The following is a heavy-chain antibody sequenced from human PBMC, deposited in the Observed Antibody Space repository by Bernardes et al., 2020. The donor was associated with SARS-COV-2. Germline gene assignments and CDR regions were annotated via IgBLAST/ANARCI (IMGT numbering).Heavy chain of an antibody. CDR3: ARDLESQGGMDV. CDR1: GFTFSSYA. J-gene: IGHJ6*02. V-gene: IGHV3-23*01. Sequence: GGSLRLSCAASGFTFSSYAMSWVRQAPGKGLEWVSAISGSGGSTYYADSVKGRFTISRDNSKNTLYLQMNSLRAEDTAVYYCARDLESQGGMDVWGQGTTVTVSS. D-gene: IGHD3-3*01. CDR2: ISGSGGST.